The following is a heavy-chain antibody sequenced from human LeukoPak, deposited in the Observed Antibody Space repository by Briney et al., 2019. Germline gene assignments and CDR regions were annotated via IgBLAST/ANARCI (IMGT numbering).Heavy chain of an antibody. J-gene: IGHJ4*02. CDR1: GYTFTGYY. D-gene: IGHD6-19*01. CDR2: INPNSGGT. CDR3: ARDLPWLVRYFDY. V-gene: IGHV1-2*02. Sequence: ASVKVCCKASGYTFTGYYMHWVRQAPGQGLEWMGWINPNSGGTNYAQKFQGRVTMTRDTSISTAYMELSRLRSDDTAVYYCARDLPWLVRYFDYWGQGTLVTVSS.